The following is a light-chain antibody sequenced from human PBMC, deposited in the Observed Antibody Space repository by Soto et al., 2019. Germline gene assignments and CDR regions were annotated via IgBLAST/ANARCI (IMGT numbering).Light chain of an antibody. CDR1: TSNIGINY. Sequence: QSVLTQPPSVSAAPGQKVTISCSGSTSNIGINYVSWYQQHPGQAPKFMIYDVNKRPSGVSHRFSGSKSGNTASLTISGLQADDEADYYCLSYAGSYNFVFGSGTKLTVL. V-gene: IGLV2-11*02. CDR2: DVN. CDR3: LSYAGSYNFV. J-gene: IGLJ1*01.